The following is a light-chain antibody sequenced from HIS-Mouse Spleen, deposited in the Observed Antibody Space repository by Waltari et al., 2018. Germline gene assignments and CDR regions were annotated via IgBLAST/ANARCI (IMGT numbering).Light chain of an antibody. J-gene: IGLJ3*02. V-gene: IGLV1-40*01. Sequence: QSVLTQPPSVSGAPGQRVTISCTGSSPNIGAGYAVHWYQQLPGTAPKLLIYGNSNRPSGVPDRFSGSKSGTSASLAITGLQAEDEADYYCQSYDSSLSGVFGGGTKLTVL. CDR1: SPNIGAGYA. CDR3: QSYDSSLSGV. CDR2: GNS.